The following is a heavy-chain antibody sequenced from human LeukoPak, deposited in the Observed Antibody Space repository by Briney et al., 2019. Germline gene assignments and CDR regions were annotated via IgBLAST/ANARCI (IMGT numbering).Heavy chain of an antibody. J-gene: IGHJ3*02. V-gene: IGHV5-51*01. Sequence: GESLKISCKGSGDSVTNYWIGWVRQMPGKGLEWMGIIYPGDSDTRYSPSFQGQVTISADRSISTAYLQWSSLKASDIAMHYCASPYNSGWYGVQGAFDIWGQGTMVTVSS. CDR2: IYPGDSDT. D-gene: IGHD6-19*01. CDR3: ASPYNSGWYGVQGAFDI. CDR1: GDSVTNYW.